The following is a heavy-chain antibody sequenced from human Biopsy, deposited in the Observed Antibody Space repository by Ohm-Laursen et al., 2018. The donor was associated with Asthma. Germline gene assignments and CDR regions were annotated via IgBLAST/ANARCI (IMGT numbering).Heavy chain of an antibody. V-gene: IGHV3-30*18. CDR2: ISYDGNHK. CDR3: AKRRGYSGHDNDY. J-gene: IGHJ4*02. CDR1: GFMFRSFG. D-gene: IGHD5-12*01. Sequence: SLRLSCTATGFMFRSFGMHWVRQAPGKGLEWVAVISYDGNHKFYEDSVKGRFTISRDNSKNTLYLQMNSLRAEDTAVYYCAKRRGYSGHDNDYWGQGTLVIVSS.